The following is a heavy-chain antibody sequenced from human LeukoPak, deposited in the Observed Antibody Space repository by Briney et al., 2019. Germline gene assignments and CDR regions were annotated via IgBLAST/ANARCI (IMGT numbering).Heavy chain of an antibody. CDR2: IFYGGNI. J-gene: IGHJ4*02. D-gene: IGHD2-2*01. CDR1: GGSISSISHY. CDR3: ASPSHCTSDSCQKYFDY. Sequence: PSETLSLTCTVSGGSISSISHYWGWIRQPPGKGLEWIGSIFYGGNIYYNPSLKSRVTISIDTSRNQFSLKLSSVTAADTAVYYCASPSHCTSDSCQKYFDYWGQGTLVTVSS. V-gene: IGHV4-39*01.